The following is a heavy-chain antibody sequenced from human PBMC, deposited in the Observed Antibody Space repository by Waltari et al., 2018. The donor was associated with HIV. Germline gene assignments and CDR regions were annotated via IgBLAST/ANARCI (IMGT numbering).Heavy chain of an antibody. J-gene: IGHJ4*02. Sequence: EVQLVESGGGLVKPGGSLRLSCAASGFTFSSYSMTWVRQAPGKGLEWVSSISSSSYIYYADSVKGRFTISRDNAKNSLYLQMNSLRAEDTAVYYCARDLSGIAAAMYWGQGTLVTVSS. D-gene: IGHD6-13*01. CDR3: ARDLSGIAAAMY. V-gene: IGHV3-21*01. CDR1: GFTFSSYS. CDR2: ISSSSYI.